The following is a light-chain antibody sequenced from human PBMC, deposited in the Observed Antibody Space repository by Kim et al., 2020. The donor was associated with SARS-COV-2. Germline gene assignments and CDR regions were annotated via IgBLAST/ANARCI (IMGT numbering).Light chain of an antibody. CDR1: EDIINY. V-gene: IGKV1-27*01. CDR3: QKCDSATWT. CDR2: AAS. Sequence: SLQDRVTITCRASEDIINYIDWFQMKPRKDPKRPIYAASALQPGVPSRVSGSGSGTDFTLTVTSLQPEDVSPYYCQKCDSATWTFGQGTKVDIK. J-gene: IGKJ1*01.